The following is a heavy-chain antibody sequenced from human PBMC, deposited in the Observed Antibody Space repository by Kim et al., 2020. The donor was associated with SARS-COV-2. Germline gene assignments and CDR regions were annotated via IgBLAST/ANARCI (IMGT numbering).Heavy chain of an antibody. D-gene: IGHD3-10*01. V-gene: IGHV3-30-3*01. J-gene: IGHJ4*02. CDR3: ARELWSRNYGSRLDY. CDR2: ISYDGSNK. CDR1: AFIFSDHA. Sequence: GGSLRLSCAPTAFIFSDHAMHWVRQAPGKGLECVTFISYDGSNKYYADSVKGRFTVSRDNSKNTLYLQMNSLRIEDTAIYYCARELWSRNYGSRLDYWDQGSLVTVSS.